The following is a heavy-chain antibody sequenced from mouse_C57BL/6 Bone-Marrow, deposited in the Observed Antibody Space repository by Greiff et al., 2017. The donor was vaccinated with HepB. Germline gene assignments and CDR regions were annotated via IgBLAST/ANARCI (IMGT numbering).Heavy chain of an antibody. Sequence: EVKLVESGGGLVQPGGSLKLSCAASGFTFSDYYMYWVRQTPEKRLEWVAYISNGGGSTYYPDTVKGRFTISRDNAKNTLYLQMSRLKSEDTAMYYCARLSWAWFAYWGQGTLVTVSA. D-gene: IGHD4-1*01. CDR2: ISNGGGST. J-gene: IGHJ3*01. V-gene: IGHV5-12*01. CDR3: ARLSWAWFAY. CDR1: GFTFSDYY.